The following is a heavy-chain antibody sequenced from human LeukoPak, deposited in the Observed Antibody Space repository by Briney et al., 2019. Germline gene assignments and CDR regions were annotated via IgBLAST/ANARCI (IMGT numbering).Heavy chain of an antibody. V-gene: IGHV4-61*01. CDR3: ATSQCGSDCYLAGDY. Sequence: PGGSLRLSCAASGGSVNSGSYYWSWIRQHPGKGLEWIGYIYYTGITNYNPSLKSRVTISVDTSKNQFSLNLNSVTAADTAVYYCATSQCGSDCYLAGDYWGQGTLVTVSS. CDR1: GGSVNSGSYY. CDR2: IYYTGIT. J-gene: IGHJ4*02. D-gene: IGHD2-21*02.